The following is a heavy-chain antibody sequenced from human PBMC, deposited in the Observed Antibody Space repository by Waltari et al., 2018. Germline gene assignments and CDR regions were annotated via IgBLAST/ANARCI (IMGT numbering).Heavy chain of an antibody. CDR1: GYSFTSYW. V-gene: IGHV5-51*03. J-gene: IGHJ5*02. CDR2: IYPGDSDT. CDR3: ARTYYDFWSGYYTGWFDP. Sequence: EVQLVQSGAEVKTPGESLKIACKGSGYSFTSYWFGWVRQMPGKGLEWMGIIYPGDSDTRYSPSFQGQVTISADKSISTAYLQWSSLKASDTAMYYCARTYYDFWSGYYTGWFDPWGQGTLVTVSS. D-gene: IGHD3-3*01.